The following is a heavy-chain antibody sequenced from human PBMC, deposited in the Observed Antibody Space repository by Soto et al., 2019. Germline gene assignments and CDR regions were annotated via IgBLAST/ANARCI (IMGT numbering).Heavy chain of an antibody. D-gene: IGHD3-10*01. Sequence: PSETLSLTCTVSGGSISSSSYYWGWIRQPPGKGLEWIGCIYYSGSTYYNPSLKSRVTISVDTSKNQFSLKLSSVTAAATAFYYCATARGLSIGGSFDYWGQGMLVTVSS. CDR2: IYYSGST. CDR3: ATARGLSIGGSFDY. CDR1: GGSISSSSYY. J-gene: IGHJ4*02. V-gene: IGHV4-39*01.